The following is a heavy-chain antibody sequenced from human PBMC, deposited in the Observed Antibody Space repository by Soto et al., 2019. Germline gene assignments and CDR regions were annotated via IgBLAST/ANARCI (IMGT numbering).Heavy chain of an antibody. Sequence: GESLKISCKGSGYIFSTSWIGWVRQMPGKGLEWMAIIYPANSDTRYSPSFQGQVTISADKSISTAYLQWSSLKASDTAMYYCVRHYEHYFDDWGQGTLVTVSS. CDR2: IYPANSDT. J-gene: IGHJ4*02. CDR1: GYIFSTSW. V-gene: IGHV5-51*01. D-gene: IGHD3-22*01. CDR3: VRHYEHYFDD.